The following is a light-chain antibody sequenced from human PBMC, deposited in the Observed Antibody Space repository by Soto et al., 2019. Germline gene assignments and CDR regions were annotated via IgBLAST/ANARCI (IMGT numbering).Light chain of an antibody. CDR2: GAS. CDR3: HQYYNTPRYT. Sequence: IVLPPSPAPLSVSPCDTATLSCRASQRVRTKLAWYQQKPGQAPRLLIYGASTRATGIPARCSSGGSYTEFTLTISSRQSDDDSAYYCHQYYNTPRYTFGQGTKVDIK. J-gene: IGKJ2*01. V-gene: IGKV3-15*01. CDR1: QRVRTK.